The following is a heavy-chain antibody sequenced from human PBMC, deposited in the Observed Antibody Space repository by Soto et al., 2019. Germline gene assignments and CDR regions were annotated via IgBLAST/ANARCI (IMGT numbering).Heavy chain of an antibody. CDR2: ISGSGGST. Sequence: HPGGSLRLSCAASGFTFSSYAMSWVRQAPGKGLEWVSAISGSGGSTYYADSVKGRFTISRDNSKNTLYLQMNSLRAEDTAVYYCAKVRGVYAILSGPNWFDPWGQGTLVTVSS. V-gene: IGHV3-23*01. CDR1: GFTFSSYA. CDR3: AKVRGVYAILSGPNWFDP. D-gene: IGHD2-8*01. J-gene: IGHJ5*02.